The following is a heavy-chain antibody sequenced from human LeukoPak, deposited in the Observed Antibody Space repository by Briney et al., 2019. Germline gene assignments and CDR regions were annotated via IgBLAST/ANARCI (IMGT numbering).Heavy chain of an antibody. CDR2: INWNGVIT. J-gene: IGHJ3*02. Sequence: PGGSLRLSCAASGFTFDDYGMTWVRQAPGKGLEWVSHINWNGVITRYPDSVRGRFTISRDNAKNSLYLQMNSLRAEDTAVYYCARVFNDILTGYASGAFDIWGQGTMVTVSS. D-gene: IGHD3-9*01. V-gene: IGHV3-20*04. CDR3: ARVFNDILTGYASGAFDI. CDR1: GFTFDDYG.